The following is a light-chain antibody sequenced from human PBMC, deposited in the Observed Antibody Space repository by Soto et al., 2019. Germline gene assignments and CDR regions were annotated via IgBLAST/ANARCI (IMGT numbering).Light chain of an antibody. Sequence: QSVLTQPPSVSGAPGQRVTISCTGTSSNIGAGYDVIWYQQLPGTAPKLLIFGNNSRSSGVPDRFSGSKSGTSASLAVAGLQAEDEADYHCQSYDTRMSGSVFGGGTMLTVL. CDR1: SSNIGAGYD. CDR2: GNN. J-gene: IGLJ3*02. V-gene: IGLV1-40*01. CDR3: QSYDTRMSGSV.